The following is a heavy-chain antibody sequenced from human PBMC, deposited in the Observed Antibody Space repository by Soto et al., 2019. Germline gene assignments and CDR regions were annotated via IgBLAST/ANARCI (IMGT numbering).Heavy chain of an antibody. CDR1: GFTFSSYG. CDR3: ATNGEHKFFGQNWLDP. CDR2: ISYDGSNK. J-gene: IGHJ5*02. D-gene: IGHD1-1*01. Sequence: GGSLRLSCAASGFTFSSYGMHWVRQAPGKGLEWVAVISYDGSNKYYADSVKGRFTISRDNSKNTLYLQMNSLRAEDTAVYYCATNGEHKFFGQNWLDPWGQGTLVTVYS. V-gene: IGHV3-30*03.